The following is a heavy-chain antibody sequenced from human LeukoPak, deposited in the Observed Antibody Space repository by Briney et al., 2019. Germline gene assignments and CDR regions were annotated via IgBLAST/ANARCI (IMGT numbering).Heavy chain of an antibody. Sequence: ASVKVSCKASGYTFTGYYMHWVRQAPGQGLEWMGWINPNSGGTNYAQKFQGWVTMTRDTSISTAYMELSRLRSDDTDVYYCARALSIVVPAAMYYWGQGTLVTVSS. J-gene: IGHJ4*02. CDR1: GYTFTGYY. CDR2: INPNSGGT. CDR3: ARALSIVVPAAMYY. D-gene: IGHD2-2*01. V-gene: IGHV1-2*04.